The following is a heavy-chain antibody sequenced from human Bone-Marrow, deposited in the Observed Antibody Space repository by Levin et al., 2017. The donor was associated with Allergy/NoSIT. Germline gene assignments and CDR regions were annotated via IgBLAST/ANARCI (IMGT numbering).Heavy chain of an antibody. CDR1: GFTFSSYA. J-gene: IGHJ6*02. CDR2: ISYDGSNK. V-gene: IGHV3-30*04. CDR3: ARTGGRDSSGYYRNYYYYGMDV. Sequence: GGSLRLSCAASGFTFSSYAMHWVRQAPGKGLEWVAVISYDGSNKYYADSVKGRFTISRDNSKNTLYLQMNSLRAEDTAVYYCARTGGRDSSGYYRNYYYYGMDVWGQGTTVTVSS. D-gene: IGHD3-22*01.